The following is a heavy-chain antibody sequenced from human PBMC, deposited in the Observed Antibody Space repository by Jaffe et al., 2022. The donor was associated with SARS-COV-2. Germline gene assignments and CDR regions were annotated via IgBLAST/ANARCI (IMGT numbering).Heavy chain of an antibody. CDR3: AKPTTAHGNYFDY. CDR2: ISYDGSNK. Sequence: QVQLVESGGGVVQPGRSLRLSCAASGFTFSNYGMHWVRQAPGKGLEWVAVISYDGSNKYYADSVKGRFTISRDNSKNTLYLQMNSLRAEDTAVYYCAKPTTAHGNYFDYWGQGTLVTVSS. V-gene: IGHV3-30*18. D-gene: IGHD4-17*01. CDR1: GFTFSNYG. J-gene: IGHJ4*02.